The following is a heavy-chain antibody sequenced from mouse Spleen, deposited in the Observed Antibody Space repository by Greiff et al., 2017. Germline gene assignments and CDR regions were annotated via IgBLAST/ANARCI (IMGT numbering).Heavy chain of an antibody. CDR2: IDPEDGDT. Sequence: EVKLQESGAELVRPGASVKLSCTASGFNIKDYYMHWVKQRPEQGLEWIGRIDPEDGDTEYAPKFQGKATMTADTSSNTAYLQLSSLTSEDTAVYYCTTPYYRYDEAYWGQGTLVTVSA. J-gene: IGHJ3*01. D-gene: IGHD2-14*01. V-gene: IGHV14-1*01. CDR1: GFNIKDYY. CDR3: TTPYYRYDEAY.